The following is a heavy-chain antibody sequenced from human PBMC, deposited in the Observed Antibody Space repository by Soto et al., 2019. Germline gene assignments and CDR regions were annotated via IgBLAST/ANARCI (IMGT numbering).Heavy chain of an antibody. CDR1: GYTFTNYD. J-gene: IGHJ2*01. Sequence: QVQLVQSGAEVKKPGASVKVSCKASGYTFTNYDINWVRQATGQGLEWVGWMNPNSGHTGFAQKFQRRVTMTRDTSISTAYMELSSLTSEYTAVYYCARGRSSYGDYINWYFDLWGPGTLVTGSS. V-gene: IGHV1-8*01. CDR3: ARGRSSYGDYINWYFDL. D-gene: IGHD4-17*01. CDR2: MNPNSGHT.